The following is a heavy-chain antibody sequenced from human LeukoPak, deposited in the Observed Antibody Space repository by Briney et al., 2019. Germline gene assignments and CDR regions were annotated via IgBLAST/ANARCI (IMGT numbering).Heavy chain of an antibody. CDR1: GFTFSSSA. CDR2: ISGSDGST. CDR3: AKVNGSSWYWFDP. V-gene: IGHV3-23*01. J-gene: IGHJ5*02. Sequence: GGSLRLSCAASGFTFSSSAMSWVRQAPGKGLEWVSGISGSDGSTYYADSVKGRFTISRDNSKNTLYLQMNSLRAEDTAVYYCAKVNGSSWYWFDPWGQGTLVTVSS. D-gene: IGHD6-13*01.